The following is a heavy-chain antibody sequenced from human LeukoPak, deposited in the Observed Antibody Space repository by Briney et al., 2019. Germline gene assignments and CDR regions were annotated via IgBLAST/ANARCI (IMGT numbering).Heavy chain of an antibody. D-gene: IGHD3-3*01. CDR1: GYTVTSYG. CDR2: IRAYNGNT. V-gene: IGHV1-18*01. Sequence: ASVKVSCKASGYTVTSYGISWVRQAPGQGLEWMGWIRAYNGNTNYAQKLQGRVTMTTDTSTSTAYMELRSLRSDVTAVYYCAREYDVWSGYPDYGMDVWGQGTTVTVSS. J-gene: IGHJ6*02. CDR3: AREYDVWSGYPDYGMDV.